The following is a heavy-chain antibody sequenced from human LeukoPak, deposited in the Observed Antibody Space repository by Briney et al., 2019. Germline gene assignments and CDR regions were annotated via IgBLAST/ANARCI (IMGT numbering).Heavy chain of an antibody. Sequence: ASVKVSCKASGGTFSSYAIGWVRQAPGQGLEWMGRIIPILRIANYAQKFQGRVTITADKSTSTAYMELSSLRSEDTAVYYCAAGYGTREQLSYYYGMDVWGQGTTVTVSS. CDR3: AAGYGTREQLSYYYGMDV. D-gene: IGHD1-26*01. V-gene: IGHV1-69*04. J-gene: IGHJ6*02. CDR1: GGTFSSYA. CDR2: IIPILRIA.